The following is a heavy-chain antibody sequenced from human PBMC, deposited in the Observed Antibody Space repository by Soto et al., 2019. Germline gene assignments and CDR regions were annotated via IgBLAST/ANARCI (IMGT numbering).Heavy chain of an antibody. CDR2: IYYSGST. Sequence: SETLSLTCTVSGGSISSSSYYWGWIRQPPGKGLEWIGSIYYSGSTYYNPSLKSRVTISVDTSKNQFSLKLSSVTAADTAVYYCARLDYGSAMGAEYFQHWGQGTLVTVSS. D-gene: IGHD3-10*01. V-gene: IGHV4-39*01. CDR1: GGSISSSSYY. J-gene: IGHJ1*01. CDR3: ARLDYGSAMGAEYFQH.